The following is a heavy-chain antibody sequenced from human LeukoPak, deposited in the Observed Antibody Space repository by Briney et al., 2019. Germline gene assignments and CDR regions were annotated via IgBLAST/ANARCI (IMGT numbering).Heavy chain of an antibody. CDR3: ARDLDYGSGSYSFDY. CDR1: GFTFSSYG. J-gene: IGHJ4*02. Sequence: GGSLRLSCAASGFTFSSYGMHWVRQAPGKGLEWVAVIWYDGSNKYYADSVKGRFTISRDNSKNTLYLQMNSLRAEDTAVYYCARDLDYGSGSYSFDYWGQGTLVTVSS. V-gene: IGHV3-33*01. D-gene: IGHD3-10*01. CDR2: IWYDGSNK.